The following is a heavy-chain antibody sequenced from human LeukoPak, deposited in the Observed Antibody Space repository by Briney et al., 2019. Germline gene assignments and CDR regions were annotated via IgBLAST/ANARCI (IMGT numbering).Heavy chain of an antibody. CDR3: ARDLSGVTGYTYGRGIDY. D-gene: IGHD5-18*01. Sequence: SGGSLRPSCAASGFTFSSYWMSWVRQAPGKGLEWVANIKKDGSEKYYVDSVKGRFTISRDNAKTSLYLQMNSLRAEDTAVYYCARDLSGVTGYTYGRGIDYWGQGTLVTVSS. CDR2: IKKDGSEK. CDR1: GFTFSSYW. V-gene: IGHV3-7*01. J-gene: IGHJ4*02.